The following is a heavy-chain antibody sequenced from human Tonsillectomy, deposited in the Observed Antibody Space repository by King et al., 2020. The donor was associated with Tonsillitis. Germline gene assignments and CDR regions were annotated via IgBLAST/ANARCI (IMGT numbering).Heavy chain of an antibody. D-gene: IGHD6-19*01. J-gene: IGHJ4*02. V-gene: IGHV3-30-3*01. CDR3: ASDPYSSGWLTLGYFDY. CDR1: GFTFSSYT. CDR2: ISYDGSNK. Sequence: VQLVESGGGVVQPGRSLRLSCAASGFTFSSYTMHWVRQAPGKGLEWVAVISYDGSNKYYADSMKGRFTISRDNSKNTLYLQMNSLRADDTAVYYCASDPYSSGWLTLGYFDYWGQGTLVTVSS.